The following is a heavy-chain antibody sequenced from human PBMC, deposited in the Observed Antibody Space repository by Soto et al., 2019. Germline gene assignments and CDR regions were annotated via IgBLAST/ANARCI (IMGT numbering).Heavy chain of an antibody. V-gene: IGHV4-59*01. CDR2: IYYSGST. D-gene: IGHD6-6*01. CDR1: GGSISSYY. J-gene: IGHJ6*03. Sequence: PSETLSLTCTVSGGSISSYYWSWIRQPPGKGLEWIGYIYYSGSTNYNPSLKSRVTISVDTSKNQFSLKLSSVTAADTAVYYCARESSSSQYYYYYMDVWGKGTTVTVPS. CDR3: ARESSSSQYYYYYMDV.